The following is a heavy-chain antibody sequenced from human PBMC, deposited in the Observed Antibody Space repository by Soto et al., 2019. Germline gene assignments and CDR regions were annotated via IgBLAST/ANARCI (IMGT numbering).Heavy chain of an antibody. J-gene: IGHJ6*02. CDR2: ISAYNGNT. Sequence: GASVKVSCKASGYTFTSYGISWVRQAPGQGLEWMGWISAYNGNTNYAQKLQGRVTMTTDTSTSTAYMELRSLRSDDTAVYYCTRVSGDYDILTGLYGMDVWGQGTTVTVSS. CDR3: TRVSGDYDILTGLYGMDV. D-gene: IGHD3-9*01. CDR1: GYTFTSYG. V-gene: IGHV1-18*01.